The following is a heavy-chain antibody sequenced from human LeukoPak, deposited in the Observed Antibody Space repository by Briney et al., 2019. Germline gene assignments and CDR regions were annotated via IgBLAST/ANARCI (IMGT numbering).Heavy chain of an antibody. D-gene: IGHD3-9*01. Sequence: GGCLRLSCAASGFTFSSYAMSWVRQAPGKGLEWVSAIHAIGVSTYYADSVNGRFTISRDNSKNTLYLRMNSLRAEDTAVYYCAKDVFELRYFDGGLDPWGQGTLVPVFS. J-gene: IGHJ5*02. V-gene: IGHV3-23*01. CDR2: IHAIGVST. CDR1: GFTFSSYA. CDR3: AKDVFELRYFDGGLDP.